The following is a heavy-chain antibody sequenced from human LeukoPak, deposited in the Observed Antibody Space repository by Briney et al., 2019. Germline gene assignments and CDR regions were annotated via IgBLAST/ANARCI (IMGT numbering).Heavy chain of an antibody. CDR1: GFTSSSYA. V-gene: IGHV3-30*04. CDR3: ARDGTDTAMVYYFDY. Sequence: GRSLRLSCAASGFTSSSYAMHWVRQAPGKGLEWVAVISYDGSNKYYADSVKGRFTISRDNSKNTLYLQMNSLRAEDTAVYYCARDGTDTAMVYYFDYWGQGTLVTVSS. J-gene: IGHJ4*02. D-gene: IGHD5-18*01. CDR2: ISYDGSNK.